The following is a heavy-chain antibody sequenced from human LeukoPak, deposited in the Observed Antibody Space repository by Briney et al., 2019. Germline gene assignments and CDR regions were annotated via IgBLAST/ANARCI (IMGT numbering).Heavy chain of an antibody. J-gene: IGHJ4*02. CDR2: ISYDGSNK. Sequence: PGRSLRLSCAASGFTFSSYAMHWVRQAPGKGLEWVAVISYDGSNKYYADSVKGRFTISRDNSKNTLYLQMKSLRAEDTAVYYCARDFSAVFDYWGQGTLVTVPS. CDR1: GFTFSSYA. V-gene: IGHV3-30*04. D-gene: IGHD2-2*01. CDR3: ARDFSAVFDY.